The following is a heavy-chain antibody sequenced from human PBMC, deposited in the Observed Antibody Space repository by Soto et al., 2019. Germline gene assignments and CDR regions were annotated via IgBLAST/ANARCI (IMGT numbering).Heavy chain of an antibody. CDR1: GGSVSSGSYY. D-gene: IGHD2-21*02. Sequence: QVQLQESGPGLVKPSETLSLTCTVSGGSVSSGSYYWSWIRQPPGKGLEWIGYIYYSGSTNYTPSLKSRVTTSVDRSKNQFSLKLSSVTAADTAVYYCARGGLAYCGGDCYSAVDYWGKGTLVTVSS. J-gene: IGHJ4*02. CDR3: ARGGLAYCGGDCYSAVDY. CDR2: IYYSGST. V-gene: IGHV4-61*01.